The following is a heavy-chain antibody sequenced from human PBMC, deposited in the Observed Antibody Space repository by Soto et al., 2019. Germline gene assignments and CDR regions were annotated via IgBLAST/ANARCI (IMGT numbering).Heavy chain of an antibody. Sequence: LSLTCAVSSGSISSSNWWSWVRQPPGKGLEWIGEIYHSGSTNYNPSLKSRVTISVDKSKNQFSLKLSSVTAADTAVYYCARDGRTYYDFWSGYLTPWGQGTLVTVSS. CDR1: SGSISSSNW. CDR2: IYHSGST. D-gene: IGHD3-3*01. CDR3: ARDGRTYYDFWSGYLTP. J-gene: IGHJ5*02. V-gene: IGHV4-4*02.